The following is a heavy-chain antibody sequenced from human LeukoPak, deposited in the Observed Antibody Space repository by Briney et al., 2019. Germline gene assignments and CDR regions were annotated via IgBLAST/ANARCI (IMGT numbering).Heavy chain of an antibody. CDR1: GGSFSGYY. CDR3: AKHGGFHFDS. D-gene: IGHD3-16*01. J-gene: IGHJ4*02. CDR2: IHHNGGT. Sequence: SETLSLTCAVYGGSFSGYYWSWVRQPPGKGLEWIGQIHHNGGTSYNPSLRSRVTMSIDKSKNQFSLHLNSVTAADTAMYYCAKHGGFHFDSWGQGALVTVSS. V-gene: IGHV4-34*01.